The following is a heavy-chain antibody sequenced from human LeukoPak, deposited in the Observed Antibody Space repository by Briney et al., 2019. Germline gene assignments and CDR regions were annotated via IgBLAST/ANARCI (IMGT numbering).Heavy chain of an antibody. J-gene: IGHJ4*02. D-gene: IGHD3-22*01. V-gene: IGHV3-23*01. Sequence: GGSLRLSCAASGFTFSSYAMSWVRQAPGKGLEWVSAISGSGGSTYYADSVKGRFTISRDNSKNTLYLQMDSLRAEDTAVYYCATQDSMYYFDYWGQGTLVTVSS. CDR3: ATQDSMYYFDY. CDR2: ISGSGGST. CDR1: GFTFSSYA.